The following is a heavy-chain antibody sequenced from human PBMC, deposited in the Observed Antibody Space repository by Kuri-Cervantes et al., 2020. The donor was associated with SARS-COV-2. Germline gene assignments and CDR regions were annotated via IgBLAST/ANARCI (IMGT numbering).Heavy chain of an antibody. V-gene: IGHV4-39*01. CDR1: GFTFSSYE. J-gene: IGHJ4*02. CDR2: IYYSGST. Sequence: SQTLSLTCAASGFTFSSYEMNWIRQPPGKGLEWIGSIYYSGSTYYNPSLKSRVTISVDTSKNQFSLKLSSVTAADTAVYYCASQVDTAMAFDYWGQGTLVTVSS. CDR3: ASQVDTAMAFDY. D-gene: IGHD5-18*01.